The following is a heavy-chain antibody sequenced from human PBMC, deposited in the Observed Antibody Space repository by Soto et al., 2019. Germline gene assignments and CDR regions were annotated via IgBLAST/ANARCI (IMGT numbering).Heavy chain of an antibody. CDR3: ARDSGGGSYYFDY. CDR2: IYHSGST. CDR1: GGSISSSNW. Sequence: SETLSLTCAVSGGSISSSNWWSWVRQPPGKGLEWIGEIYHSGSTNYNPSLKSRVTISVDKSKNQFSLKLSSVTAADTAVYYCARDSGGGSYYFDYWGQGTLVTVSS. D-gene: IGHD3-16*01. J-gene: IGHJ4*02. V-gene: IGHV4-4*02.